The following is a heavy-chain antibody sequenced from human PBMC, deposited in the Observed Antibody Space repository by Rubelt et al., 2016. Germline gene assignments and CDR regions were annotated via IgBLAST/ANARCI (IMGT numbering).Heavy chain of an antibody. CDR3: ARGRGTVNTLWELDN. CDR2: IRYDESNK. D-gene: IGHD4-11*01. Sequence: GSLRLYCAASGFTFTTYWMSWVRQAPGKGLEWVAFIRYDESNKYYADSVKGRFTIPRDISKNKLFLHMNSLRPEDTAVYYCARGRGTVNTLWELDNWGQGTLSPSPQ. CDR1: GFTFTTYW. V-gene: IGHV3-30*02. J-gene: IGHJ4*02.